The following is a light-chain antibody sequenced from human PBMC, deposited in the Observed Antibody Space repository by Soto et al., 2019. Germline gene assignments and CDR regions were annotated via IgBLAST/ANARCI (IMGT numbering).Light chain of an antibody. CDR1: SGHSTYA. V-gene: IGLV4-69*01. J-gene: IGLJ3*02. CDR3: QTWGTGPWV. Sequence: QSVLTQSPSASASLGASVKLTCTLSSGHSTYAIAWHQQQPEKGPRYLMKLNSDGSHSKGDGIPDRFSGSSSGAEPHLTISSLQSEDEADYYCQTWGTGPWVFGGGTKLTVL. CDR2: LNSDGSH.